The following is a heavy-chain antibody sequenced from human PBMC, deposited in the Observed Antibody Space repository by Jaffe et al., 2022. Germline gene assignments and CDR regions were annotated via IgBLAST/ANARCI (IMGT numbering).Heavy chain of an antibody. V-gene: IGHV4-38-2*01. J-gene: IGHJ5*02. Sequence: QVQLQESGPGLVKPSETLSLTCAVSGYSISSGYYWGWIRQPPGKGLEWIGSIYHSGSTYYNPSLKSRVTISVDTSKNQFSLKLSSVTAADTAVYYCARHYYDSSGYTHPSQWFDPWGQGTLVTVSS. CDR2: IYHSGST. CDR1: GYSISSGYY. CDR3: ARHYYDSSGYTHPSQWFDP. D-gene: IGHD3-22*01.